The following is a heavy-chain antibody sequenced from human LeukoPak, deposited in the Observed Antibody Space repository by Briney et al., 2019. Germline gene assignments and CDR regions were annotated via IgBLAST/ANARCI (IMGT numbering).Heavy chain of an antibody. Sequence: SETLSLTCTVSGGSISSSIYYWGWIRQPPGKGLEWIGSIYYSGSTYYNPSLKSRVTISVDTSKNQFSLKLSSVTAAGTAVYYCASRRVGPFDYWGQGTLVTVSS. D-gene: IGHD1-26*01. CDR3: ASRRVGPFDY. CDR2: IYYSGST. CDR1: GGSISSSIYY. V-gene: IGHV4-39*01. J-gene: IGHJ4*02.